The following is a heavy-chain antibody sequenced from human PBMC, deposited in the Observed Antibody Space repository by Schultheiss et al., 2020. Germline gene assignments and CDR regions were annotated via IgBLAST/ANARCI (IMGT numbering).Heavy chain of an antibody. V-gene: IGHV4-61*02. CDR2: IYTSGST. CDR1: GGSISSGSYY. Sequence: SETLSLTCTVSGGSISSGSYYWSWIRQPAGKGLEWIGRIYTSGSTNYNPSLKSRVTISVDTSKNQFSLKLSSVTAADTAVYYCARDKGYGDADAFDIWGQGTMVTVSS. J-gene: IGHJ3*02. CDR3: ARDKGYGDADAFDI. D-gene: IGHD4-17*01.